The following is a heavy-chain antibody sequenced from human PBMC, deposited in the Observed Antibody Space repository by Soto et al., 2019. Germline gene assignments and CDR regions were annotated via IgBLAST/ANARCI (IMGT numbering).Heavy chain of an antibody. CDR1: GFTFSSYA. CDR2: ISDTGETT. Sequence: SGGSLRLSCAASGFTFSSYAMSWVRQAPGKGLEWVSAISDTGETTYYANSVKGRFTISRDNSKNTLYLQLSSLSAGDTARYYCAKDRNTGSWYGYFDLWGQGTLVTVSS. D-gene: IGHD6-13*01. CDR3: AKDRNTGSWYGYFDL. J-gene: IGHJ4*02. V-gene: IGHV3-23*01.